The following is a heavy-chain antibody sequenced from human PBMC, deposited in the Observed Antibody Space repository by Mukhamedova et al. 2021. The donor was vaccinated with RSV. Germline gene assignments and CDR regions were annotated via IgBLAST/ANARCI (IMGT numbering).Heavy chain of an antibody. CDR3: ARDPDYYYGMDV. Sequence: ISRDNAKNSVYLQMNSLRDEDTAVYYCARDPDYYYGMDVWGQGTTVTISS. J-gene: IGHJ6*02. V-gene: IGHV3-48*03.